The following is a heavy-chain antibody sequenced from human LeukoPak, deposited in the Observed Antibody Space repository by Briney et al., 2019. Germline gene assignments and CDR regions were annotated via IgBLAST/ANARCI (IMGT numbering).Heavy chain of an antibody. D-gene: IGHD6-13*01. CDR1: GYTFTSYH. Sequence: ASVKVSCKASGYTFTSYHMHWVRQAPGQGLEWMGMINPTAGSTSYAQRFQNFQGRVTMTRDMSTSTVYMELSSLRSDDTTVYYCARVIYQGQLVLGYFQHWGQGTLVTVSS. CDR2: INPTAGST. V-gene: IGHV1-46*01. J-gene: IGHJ1*01. CDR3: ARVIYQGQLVLGYFQH.